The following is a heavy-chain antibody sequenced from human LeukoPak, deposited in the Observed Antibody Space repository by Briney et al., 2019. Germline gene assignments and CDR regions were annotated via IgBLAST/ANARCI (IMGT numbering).Heavy chain of an antibody. CDR1: GFTFGKYW. Sequence: GGSLRLSCVASGFTFGKYWMSWVRQAPGKGLEWVANIKLDGSEKNHVDSVEGRFTISRDNTKNSLYLQMNSLRAEDTAVFYCARDQYDTWSRRGNFDSWGQGTLVIVSS. CDR3: ARDQYDTWSRRGNFDS. J-gene: IGHJ4*02. CDR2: IKLDGSEK. V-gene: IGHV3-7*03. D-gene: IGHD3-3*01.